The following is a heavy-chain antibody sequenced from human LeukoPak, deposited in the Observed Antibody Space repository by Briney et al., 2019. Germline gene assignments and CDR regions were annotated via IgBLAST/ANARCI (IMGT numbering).Heavy chain of an antibody. Sequence: GGSLRLSCAASGLTFSNYAMTWVRQAPGKGLEWVSSISGSGGSTYYADSVKGRFTISRDNAKNSLYLQMNSLRAEDTAVYYCARDIWSTSWCFDYWGQGTLVTVSS. CDR2: ISGSGGST. CDR1: GLTFSNYA. D-gene: IGHD6-13*01. CDR3: ARDIWSTSWCFDY. J-gene: IGHJ4*02. V-gene: IGHV3-23*01.